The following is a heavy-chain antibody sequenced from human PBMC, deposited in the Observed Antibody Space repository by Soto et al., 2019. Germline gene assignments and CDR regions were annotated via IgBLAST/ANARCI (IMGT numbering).Heavy chain of an antibody. D-gene: IGHD1-26*01. CDR3: ARGLNSFDC. Sequence: GGSPRLSRAAPGFTFSDHYIDWVPQAPGKGLEWVGRSRSKVESYITDYAASVKGRFIISRDESKNSLYLQMNSLRTEDTAVYYCARGLNSFDCWGRGTLVTVSS. CDR1: GFTFSDHY. J-gene: IGHJ4*02. V-gene: IGHV3-72*01. CDR2: SRSKVESYIT.